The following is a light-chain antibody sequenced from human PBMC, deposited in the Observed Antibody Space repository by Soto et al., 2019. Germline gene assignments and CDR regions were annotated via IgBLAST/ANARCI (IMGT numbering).Light chain of an antibody. CDR1: SSNIGAGYD. J-gene: IGLJ1*01. CDR3: QSYDSSLSGSGV. V-gene: IGLV1-40*01. CDR2: GNS. Sequence: QSVLTQPPSVSGAPGQRVTISCTGSSSNIGAGYDVHWYQQLPGTAPKLLIYGNSNRPSGVPDLFSGSKSGTSASLAITGLQAEDEADYYFQSYDSSLSGSGVFGTGTKVTVL.